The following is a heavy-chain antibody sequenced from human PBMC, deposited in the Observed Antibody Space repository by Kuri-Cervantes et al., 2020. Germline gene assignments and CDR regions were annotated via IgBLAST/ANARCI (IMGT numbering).Heavy chain of an antibody. Sequence: SETLSLTCTVSGGSISSYYWSWIRQPPGKGLEWIGYIYYSGSTNYNPSLKSRVTISVDTSKNQFSLKLSSVTAEDTAVYYCARPTILGYCSNTSCYRSLAEYFQHWGQGTLVTVSS. V-gene: IGHV4-59*01. J-gene: IGHJ1*01. D-gene: IGHD2-2*01. CDR3: ARPTILGYCSNTSCYRSLAEYFQH. CDR1: GGSISSYY. CDR2: IYYSGST.